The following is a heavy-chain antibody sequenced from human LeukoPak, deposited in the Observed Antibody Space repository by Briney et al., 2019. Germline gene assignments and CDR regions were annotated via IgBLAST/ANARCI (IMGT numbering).Heavy chain of an antibody. CDR1: GFIFNNYG. CDR2: IRYEGSDI. CDR3: AKDLGLQVRASPFDY. Sequence: GGSLRLSCAASGFIFNNYGMHWVRQSPGKGLEWVAFIRYEGSDIHYADSVEGRFTVSRDNSKNTLYLQMNSLRSEDTAVYYCAKDLGLQVRASPFDYWGQGTLVTVSS. J-gene: IGHJ4*02. V-gene: IGHV3-30*02.